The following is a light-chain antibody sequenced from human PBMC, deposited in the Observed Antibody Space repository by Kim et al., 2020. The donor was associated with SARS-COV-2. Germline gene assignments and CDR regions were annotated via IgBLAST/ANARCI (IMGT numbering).Light chain of an antibody. Sequence: QTVDISCSGITSNIGSDTVNWYQQFPGMAPKLLIYSNDQRPSGVPDRFSGSKSGTSASLAISGLQSEDEADYYCAAWDDSLDGPSFGGGTQLTVL. CDR1: TSNIGSDT. J-gene: IGLJ2*01. V-gene: IGLV1-44*01. CDR3: AAWDDSLDGPS. CDR2: SND.